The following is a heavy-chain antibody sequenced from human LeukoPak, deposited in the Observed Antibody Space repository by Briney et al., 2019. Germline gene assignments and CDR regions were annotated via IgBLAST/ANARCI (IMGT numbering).Heavy chain of an antibody. Sequence: PGGSLRLSCAASGFSFSHYAIHWVRQAPGKGLEWVSYISSSGSTMYYTDSVKGRFTISRDNAKDSLYLQMNSLRAEDTAVYYCARDPGSGYEEHFDYWGQGTLVTVSS. CDR2: ISSSGSTM. J-gene: IGHJ4*02. CDR3: ARDPGSGYEEHFDY. D-gene: IGHD5-12*01. CDR1: GFSFSHYA. V-gene: IGHV3-11*01.